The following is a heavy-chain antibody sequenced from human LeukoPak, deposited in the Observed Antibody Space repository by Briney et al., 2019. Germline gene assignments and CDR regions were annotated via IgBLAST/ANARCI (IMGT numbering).Heavy chain of an antibody. CDR2: ISYDGSNK. V-gene: IGHV3-30*18. CDR3: AKGIDY. CDR1: GFTFSSYG. J-gene: IGHJ4*02. Sequence: PGGSLRLSCAASGFTFSSYGMHWVRQAPGKGLEWVAVISYDGSNKYYADSVKGGFTISRDNSKNTLYLQMNSLRTEDTAVYYCAKGIDYWGQGTLVTVSS.